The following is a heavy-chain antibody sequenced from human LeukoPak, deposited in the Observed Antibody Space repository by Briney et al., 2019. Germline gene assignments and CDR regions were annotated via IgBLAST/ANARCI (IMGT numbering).Heavy chain of an antibody. CDR1: GFTVSSNYW. Sequence: GGSLRLSCAASGFTVSSNYWMSWVRQAPGKGLEWVANIKEGGSDKNYVDSVRGRFTISRGNAKNAPYLQMNSLRAEDTAVYYCGREIPGGTTSLDCWGQGTVVTVSS. V-gene: IGHV3-7*04. CDR3: GREIPGGTTSLDC. D-gene: IGHD1-7*01. CDR2: IKEGGSDK. J-gene: IGHJ4*02.